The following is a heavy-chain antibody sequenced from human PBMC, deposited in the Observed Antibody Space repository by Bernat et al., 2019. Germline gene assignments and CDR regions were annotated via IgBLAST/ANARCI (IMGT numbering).Heavy chain of an antibody. CDR3: ARDQRLSNFDASDV. V-gene: IGHV3-48*03. Sequence: EVQLVQSGGGSAPPGGSLTLSCVASGFTFSSYEFNWVRQTPERGLEWQAYISSSGSNVYYADSVKGRFTLSRDNAKSSLFLQMNSLRGEDTALYYCARDQRLSNFDASDVWGQGTMVIVSS. CDR1: GFTFSSYE. CDR2: ISSSGSNV. J-gene: IGHJ3*01. D-gene: IGHD6-19*01.